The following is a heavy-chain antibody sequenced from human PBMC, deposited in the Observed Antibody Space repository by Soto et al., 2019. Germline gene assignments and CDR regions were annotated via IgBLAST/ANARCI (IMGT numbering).Heavy chain of an antibody. CDR1: GFTFSNAW. CDR3: TTQMVSLWFGEFDY. CDR2: IKSKTDGGTT. J-gene: IGHJ4*02. Sequence: PGGSLRLSCAASGFTFSNAWMNWVRQAPGKGLEWVGRIKSKTDGGTTDYAAPVKGRFTISRDDSKNTLYLQMNSLKTEDTAVYYCTTQMVSLWFGEFDYWGQGTLVTVSS. V-gene: IGHV3-15*07. D-gene: IGHD3-10*01.